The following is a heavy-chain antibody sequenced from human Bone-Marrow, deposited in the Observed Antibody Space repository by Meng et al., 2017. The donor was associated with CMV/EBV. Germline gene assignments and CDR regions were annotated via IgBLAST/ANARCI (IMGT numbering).Heavy chain of an antibody. J-gene: IGHJ4*02. D-gene: IGHD4-23*01. CDR3: ATVVTLLSY. CDR2: ISSSGSTI. CDR1: GFTFSSYE. Sequence: GGSLRLSCAASGFTFSSYEMNWVRQAPGKGLEWVSYISSSGSTIYYADSVKGRFTISRDNAKNSLYLQMNSLRAEDTAVYYCATVVTLLSYGGQGTLVTVAS. V-gene: IGHV3-48*03.